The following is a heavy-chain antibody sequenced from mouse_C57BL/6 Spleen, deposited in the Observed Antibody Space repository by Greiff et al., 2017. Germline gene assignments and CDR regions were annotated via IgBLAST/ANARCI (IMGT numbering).Heavy chain of an antibody. D-gene: IGHD4-1*01. CDR1: GFTFTDYY. J-gene: IGHJ2*01. V-gene: IGHV7-3*01. CDR3: ARYLTGPYYFDY. CDR2: IRNKANGYTT. Sequence: EVQLVESGGGLVQPGGSLSFSCAASGFTFTDYYMSWVRQPPGKALEWLGFIRNKANGYTTEYSASVKGRFTISRDNSQSILYLQMHALRAEDSATYYCARYLTGPYYFDYWGQGTTLTVSS.